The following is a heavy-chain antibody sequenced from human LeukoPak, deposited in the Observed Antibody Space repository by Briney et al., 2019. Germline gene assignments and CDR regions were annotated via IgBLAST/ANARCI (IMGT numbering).Heavy chain of an antibody. D-gene: IGHD3-10*01. Sequence: SETLSLTCAVYGGSFSDYAWTWIRQPPGKGLEWIGSIYYSGSTYYNPSLKSRVTISVDTSKNQFSLKLSSVTAADTAVYYCARVDVYGSGSYYNGGFRPEYYFDYWGQGTLVTVSS. J-gene: IGHJ4*02. V-gene: IGHV4-34*01. CDR1: GGSFSDYA. CDR2: IYYSGST. CDR3: ARVDVYGSGSYYNGGFRPEYYFDY.